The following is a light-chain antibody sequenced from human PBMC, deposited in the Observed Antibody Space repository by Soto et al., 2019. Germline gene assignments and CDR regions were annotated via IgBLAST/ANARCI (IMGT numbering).Light chain of an antibody. Sequence: EIVMTQSPATLSVSPGERATGSCRASQSVSSNLAWYQQKPGQAPRLLIYGASTRATGIPARFSGSGSGTEFTLTISSLQSEDFAVYYCQQYNNWRRSFGQGTKVEIK. CDR1: QSVSSN. J-gene: IGKJ1*01. CDR3: QQYNNWRRS. V-gene: IGKV3-15*01. CDR2: GAS.